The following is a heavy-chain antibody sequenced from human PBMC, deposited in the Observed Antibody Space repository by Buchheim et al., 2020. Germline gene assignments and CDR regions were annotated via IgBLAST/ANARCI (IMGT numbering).Heavy chain of an antibody. J-gene: IGHJ6*02. CDR3: ARDLTYYDFWSDQTDYYYYGMDV. CDR1: GFTFSSYG. Sequence: QVQLVESGGGVVQPGRSLRLSCAASGFTFSSYGMHWVRQAPGKGLEWVAVIWYDGSNKYYADSVKGRFTISRDNSKNTLYLQMNSLRAEDTAVYYCARDLTYYDFWSDQTDYYYYGMDVWGQGTT. V-gene: IGHV3-33*01. D-gene: IGHD3-3*01. CDR2: IWYDGSNK.